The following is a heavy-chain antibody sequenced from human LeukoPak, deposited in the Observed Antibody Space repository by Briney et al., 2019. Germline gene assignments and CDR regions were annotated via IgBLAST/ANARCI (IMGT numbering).Heavy chain of an antibody. D-gene: IGHD1-26*01. CDR2: ISYDGSHK. V-gene: IGHV3-30*18. Sequence: GRSLRLSCVAYGFTFNNYGIHWVRQAPGKGLEWVAVISYDGSHKYYADSVKGRFTISRDNSKNSLYLQMNSLRAEDTAVYYCAKDVQRGSSPTDYWGQGTLVTVSS. CDR1: GFTFNNYG. CDR3: AKDVQRGSSPTDY. J-gene: IGHJ4*02.